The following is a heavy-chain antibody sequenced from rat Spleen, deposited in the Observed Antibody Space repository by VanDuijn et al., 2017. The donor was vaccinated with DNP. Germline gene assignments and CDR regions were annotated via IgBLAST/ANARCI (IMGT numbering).Heavy chain of an antibody. CDR1: GFTLSNYG. CDR2: ITTSGGST. Sequence: EVQLVESGGGLVQPGRSLKLSCVVSGFTLSNYGMAWVRQAPKKGLEWVATITTSGGSTYYRDSVKGRFTISRDNAKSTLYLQMNSLRSEDMATYYWEGWREVMGAFEHWGKGLMVTVSS. CDR3: EGWREVMGAFEH. J-gene: IGHJ2*01. V-gene: IGHV5S13*01. D-gene: IGHD1-11*01.